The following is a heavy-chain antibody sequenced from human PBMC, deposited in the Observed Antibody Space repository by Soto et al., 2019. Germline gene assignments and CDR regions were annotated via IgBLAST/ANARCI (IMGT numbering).Heavy chain of an antibody. J-gene: IGHJ3*01. CDR1: GFIISGGNY. Sequence: SATRSITCAVSGFIISGGNYWGWIRKPPGKGLEWIGSIFHGGNTYYNPSLKSRVTISVDMSKNQFSLKLNSVTAADTAVYYCARARWYDAFDVWGQGTVVTVSS. D-gene: IGHD2-15*01. CDR2: IFHGGNT. CDR3: ARARWYDAFDV. V-gene: IGHV4-38-2*01.